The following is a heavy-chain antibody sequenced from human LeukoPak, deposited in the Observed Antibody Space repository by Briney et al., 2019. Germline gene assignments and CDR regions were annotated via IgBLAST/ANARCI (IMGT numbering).Heavy chain of an antibody. V-gene: IGHV3-21*01. D-gene: IGHD2-2*01. Sequence: PGGSLRLSCAASGFTFSSYSMNWVRQAPGKGLEWVSSISSSSSYTYYADSVKGRFTISRDNAKNSLYLQMNSLRAEDTAVYYCARDFYCSSTSCYGNDAFDIWGQGTMVTVSS. CDR3: ARDFYCSSTSCYGNDAFDI. J-gene: IGHJ3*02. CDR2: ISSSSSYT. CDR1: GFTFSSYS.